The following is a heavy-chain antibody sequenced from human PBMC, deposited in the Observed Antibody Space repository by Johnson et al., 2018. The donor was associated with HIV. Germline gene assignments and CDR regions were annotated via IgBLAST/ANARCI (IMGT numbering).Heavy chain of an antibody. Sequence: VHLVESGRGVVRPGGSLRVSCAASGFTFDDYGMSWVRQAPGKGLEWVSVINWNGGSTGYADSVKGRFTISRDNAKNSLYLQMNSLRAEDTDVYFCASGDDDGFWGQGTKVTVSS. V-gene: IGHV3-20*04. J-gene: IGHJ3*01. CDR2: INWNGGST. D-gene: IGHD5-12*01. CDR3: ASGDDDGF. CDR1: GFTFDDYG.